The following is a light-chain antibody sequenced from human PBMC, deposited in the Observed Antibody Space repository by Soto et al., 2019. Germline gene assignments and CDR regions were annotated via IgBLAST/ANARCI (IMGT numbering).Light chain of an antibody. Sequence: DIPMTQSPSSLSASVGDRVTISCRASQGIIDYLAWYQQKPGKPPKLLIYAASTLQSGVPSRFSGSGAGTDFTLTISDLQPEDVATYFCQKYNSAPQTFGPGTKVEIK. CDR3: QKYNSAPQT. CDR2: AAS. CDR1: QGIIDY. J-gene: IGKJ1*01. V-gene: IGKV1-27*01.